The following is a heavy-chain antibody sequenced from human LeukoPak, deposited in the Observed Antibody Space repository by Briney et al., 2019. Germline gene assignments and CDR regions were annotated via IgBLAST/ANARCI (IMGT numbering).Heavy chain of an antibody. CDR1: GGSISSYY. Sequence: SETLSLTCTVSGGSISSYYWSWIRQPPGKGLEWIGYIYYSGSTNYNPSLKSRVTISVDTSKNQFSLELSSVTAADTAVYYCARTYDSSGYYLGAFDIWGQGTMVTVSS. CDR2: IYYSGST. J-gene: IGHJ3*02. CDR3: ARTYDSSGYYLGAFDI. V-gene: IGHV4-59*01. D-gene: IGHD3-22*01.